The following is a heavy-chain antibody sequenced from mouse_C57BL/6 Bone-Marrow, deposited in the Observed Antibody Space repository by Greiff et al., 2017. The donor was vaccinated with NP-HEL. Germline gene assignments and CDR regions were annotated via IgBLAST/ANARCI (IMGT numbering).Heavy chain of an antibody. V-gene: IGHV1-69*01. CDR1: GYTFTSYW. CDR2: IDPSDSYT. CDR3: ARGITTSPINQAWFAY. Sequence: VQLQQPGAELVMPGASVKLSCKASGYTFTSYWMHWVKQRPGQGLEWIGEIDPSDSYTTYNQKFKGKSTLTVDKSSSTAYMQLSSLTAEDSAVYYCARGITTSPINQAWFAYWGQGTLVTVSA. D-gene: IGHD1-1*01. J-gene: IGHJ3*01.